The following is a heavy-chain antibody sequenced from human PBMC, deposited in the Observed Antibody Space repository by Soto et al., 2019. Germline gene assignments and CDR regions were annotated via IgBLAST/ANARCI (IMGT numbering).Heavy chain of an antibody. CDR2: ISGSGGTT. CDR1: GFTFNHYG. D-gene: IGHD6-6*01. J-gene: IGHJ4*02. Sequence: EHLLESGGGLVQPGGPLTLSCAASGFTFNHYGMAWVRQAPGKGLEWVSVISGSGGTTYYADSVKGRFTISRDNSKSTVYFQMNGLRVEGPALYSCAKVIVLGASTIESWGPGTLVTVSS. CDR3: AKVIVLGASTIES. V-gene: IGHV3-23*01.